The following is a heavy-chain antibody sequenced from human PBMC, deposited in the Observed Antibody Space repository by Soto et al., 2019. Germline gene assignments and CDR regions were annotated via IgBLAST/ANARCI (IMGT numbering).Heavy chain of an antibody. D-gene: IGHD2-21*02. V-gene: IGHV1-46*01. J-gene: IGHJ4*02. CDR2: VNPSGGHT. CDR1: GDTFTDYY. CDR3: ATGGHVVVVPAALDS. Sequence: QVPLVQSGAEVKKPGASVKVSCKASGDTFTDYYIHWVRQAPGQGLEWMGTVNPSGGHTTYAQHFLGRMTMTRDTSTSTLYTELTSLTSADTAVYYCATGGHVVVVPAALDSWGQGTLVTVSS.